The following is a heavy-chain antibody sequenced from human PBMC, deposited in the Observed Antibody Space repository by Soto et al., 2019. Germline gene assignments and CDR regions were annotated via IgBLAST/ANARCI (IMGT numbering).Heavy chain of an antibody. D-gene: IGHD6-6*01. CDR1: GYSFTSYW. CDR3: ARGGALYSSSKGSDYYYYGMDV. CDR2: IDPSDSYT. J-gene: IGHJ6*02. Sequence: GESLKISCKGSGYSFTSYWISWVRQMPGKGLEWMGRIDPSDSYTNYSPSFQGHVTISADKSISTAYLQWSSLKASDTAMYYCARGGALYSSSKGSDYYYYGMDVWGQGTTVTVSS. V-gene: IGHV5-10-1*01.